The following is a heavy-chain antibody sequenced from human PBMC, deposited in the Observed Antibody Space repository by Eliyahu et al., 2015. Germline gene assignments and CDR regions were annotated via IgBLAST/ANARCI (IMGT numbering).Heavy chain of an antibody. CDR3: AAGWGWLIEH. J-gene: IGHJ4*02. V-gene: IGHV3-7*03. D-gene: IGHD3-16*01. CDR2: IKQDGSEK. CDR1: DFNFRNFW. Sequence: EVELVESGGGLVQPGGSLRXSCAXSDFNFRNFWMNWVRQAPGKGLEWVANIKQDGSEKYFVDSVRGRFTISRDNAKKSVSLQMNSLRAEDTAVYYCAAGWGWLIEHWGQGALVSVSS.